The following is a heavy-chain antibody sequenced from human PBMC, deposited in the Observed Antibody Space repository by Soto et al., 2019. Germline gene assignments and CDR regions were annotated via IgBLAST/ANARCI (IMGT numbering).Heavy chain of an antibody. Sequence: ASVKVSCKVSGYFLTALSIHWVRQAPGKGLEWMGGFDREDGETIYAQKFQGRVTMTEDTSTDSAYMELSSLTSEDTAIYYCAHGEGIVKSIVYFGSWGRGTLVTVSS. V-gene: IGHV1-24*01. CDR3: AHGEGIVKSIVYFGS. J-gene: IGHJ4*02. CDR1: GYFLTALS. D-gene: IGHD1-26*01. CDR2: FDREDGET.